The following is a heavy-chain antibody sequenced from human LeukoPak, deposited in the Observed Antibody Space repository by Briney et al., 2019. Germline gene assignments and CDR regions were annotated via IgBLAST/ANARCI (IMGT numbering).Heavy chain of an antibody. CDR2: MNPNSGNT. CDR1: GYTFTSYD. D-gene: IGHD1-26*01. V-gene: IGHV1-8*01. CDR3: ARVAELPYYYYGMDV. J-gene: IGHJ6*02. Sequence: ASVKVSCKASGYTFTSYDINWVRQATGQGLEWMGWMNPNSGNTGYAQKFQGRVTMTRNPSISTAYMELSSLRPEDTAVYYCARVAELPYYYYGMDVWGQGTTVTVSS.